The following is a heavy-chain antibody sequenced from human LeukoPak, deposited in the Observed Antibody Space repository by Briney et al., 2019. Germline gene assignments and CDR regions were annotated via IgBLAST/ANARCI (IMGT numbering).Heavy chain of an antibody. V-gene: IGHV4-59*05. Sequence: PSETLSLTCTVSGGSISSYYWSWIRQPPGKGLEWIGSIYYSGSTYYNPSLKSRVTISVDTSKNQFSLKLSSVTAADTAVYYCASWPGIAVAGLIWGQGTLVTVSS. J-gene: IGHJ4*02. CDR2: IYYSGST. CDR1: GGSISSYY. CDR3: ASWPGIAVAGLI. D-gene: IGHD6-19*01.